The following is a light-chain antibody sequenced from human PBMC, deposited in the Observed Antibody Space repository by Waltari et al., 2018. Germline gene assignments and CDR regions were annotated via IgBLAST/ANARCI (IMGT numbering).Light chain of an antibody. CDR2: DAS. V-gene: IGKV3-11*01. CDR1: QSISFY. J-gene: IGKJ4*01. Sequence: EIVLTQSPATLSLSPGERATLSCRASQSISFYLAWYQQKPGQAPRLLIYDASNRATGIPARFSGSGSGTDFTLTISSLEPEDFAVYYCQQRYKWPLTFGGGTKVEIK. CDR3: QQRYKWPLT.